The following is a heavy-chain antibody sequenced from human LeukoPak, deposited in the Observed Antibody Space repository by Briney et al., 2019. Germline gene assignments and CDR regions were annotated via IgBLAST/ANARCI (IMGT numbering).Heavy chain of an antibody. CDR2: INPNSGGT. Sequence: ASVKVSCKASGYTFTGYCMHWVRQAPGQGLEWMGWINPNSGGTNYAQKFQGRVTMTRDTSISTAYMELSRLRSDDTAVYYCARVTTRGYSYGLDYWGQGTLVTVSS. D-gene: IGHD5-18*01. V-gene: IGHV1-2*02. J-gene: IGHJ4*02. CDR3: ARVTTRGYSYGLDY. CDR1: GYTFTGYC.